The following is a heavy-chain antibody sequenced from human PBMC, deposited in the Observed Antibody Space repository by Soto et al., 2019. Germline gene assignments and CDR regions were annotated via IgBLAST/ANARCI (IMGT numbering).Heavy chain of an antibody. D-gene: IGHD2-2*01. Sequence: SETLSPTCTVSGGSIRSGYWNWIRQPAGKGLEWIGRIYSSGSANYNPSLQSRVIMSVDTSKNQFSLKLSSVTAADTAVYYCAREVDFHYFDYWGQGAPVTVSS. V-gene: IGHV4-4*07. J-gene: IGHJ4*02. CDR3: AREVDFHYFDY. CDR2: IYSSGSA. CDR1: GGSIRSGY.